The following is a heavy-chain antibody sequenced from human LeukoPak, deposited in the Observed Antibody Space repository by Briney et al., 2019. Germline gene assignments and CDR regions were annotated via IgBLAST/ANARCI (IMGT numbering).Heavy chain of an antibody. CDR2: ISWNSGSI. CDR1: GFTFSSYG. CDR3: AKGRSVDSSGYYYGFDY. Sequence: GGSLRLSCAASGFTFSSYGMNWVRQAPGKGLGWVSGISWNSGSIGYADSVKGRFTISRDNAKNSLYLQMNSLRAEDTALYYCAKGRSVDSSGYYYGFDYWGQGTLVTVSS. D-gene: IGHD3-22*01. J-gene: IGHJ4*02. V-gene: IGHV3-9*01.